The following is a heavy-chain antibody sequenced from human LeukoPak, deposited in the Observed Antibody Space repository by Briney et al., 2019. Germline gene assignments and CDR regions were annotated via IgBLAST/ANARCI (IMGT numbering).Heavy chain of an antibody. D-gene: IGHD3-22*01. V-gene: IGHV4-59*01. CDR3: ARENPSGYYNRPIDY. CDR2: IYYSGSI. J-gene: IGHJ4*02. CDR1: GASISSYY. Sequence: SETLSLTCTVSGASISSYYWSWIRQPPGKGLEWIGDIYYSGSIKYNPFLKSRVTMSVDTSKNQFSLKLSSVTAADTAIYYCARENPSGYYNRPIDYWGQGILVTVSS.